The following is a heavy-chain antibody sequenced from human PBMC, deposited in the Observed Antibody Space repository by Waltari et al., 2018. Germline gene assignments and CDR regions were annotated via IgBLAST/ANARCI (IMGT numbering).Heavy chain of an antibody. CDR1: GGTFSSYA. V-gene: IGHV1-69*01. J-gene: IGHJ6*02. CDR3: ATSGTVTTNYYGMDV. D-gene: IGHD4-17*01. Sequence: QVQLVQSGAEVKKPGSSVKVSCKASGGTFSSYAISWVRQAPGQGLEWMGGTTPLFGTANYAQKYQGRVTITADESTSTAYMELGSLRSEDTAVYYCATSGTVTTNYYGMDVWGQGTTVIVSS. CDR2: TTPLFGTA.